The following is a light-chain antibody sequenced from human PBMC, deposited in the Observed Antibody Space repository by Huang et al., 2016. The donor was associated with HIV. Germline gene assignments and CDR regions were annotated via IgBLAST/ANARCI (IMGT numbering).Light chain of an antibody. CDR1: QAIGTY. CDR3: QQSYSALIT. J-gene: IGKJ5*01. V-gene: IGKV1-39*01. CDR2: GAS. Sequence: IQLTQSPTSLSASVGDRVAIACRASQAIGTYLNWFQQKPGRAPKLLISGASSLHTGVPSRFIGSGSGTEFTLTIRGLQFDDFATYFCQQSYSALITFGQGTRLEMK.